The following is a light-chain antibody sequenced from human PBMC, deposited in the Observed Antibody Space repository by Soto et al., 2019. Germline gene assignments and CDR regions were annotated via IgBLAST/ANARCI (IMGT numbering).Light chain of an antibody. V-gene: IGLV2-23*01. CDR2: EGS. CDR3: CSYAGSSTVV. J-gene: IGLJ2*01. Sequence: QSALTQPASVSGSPGQSITISCTGNSSDVGSYNLVSWYQQHPGKAPKLMIYEGSKRPSGFSNRFSGSKSGNTASLTISGLQAEDEADYYCCSYAGSSTVVFGGGTKLTVL. CDR1: SSDVGSYNL.